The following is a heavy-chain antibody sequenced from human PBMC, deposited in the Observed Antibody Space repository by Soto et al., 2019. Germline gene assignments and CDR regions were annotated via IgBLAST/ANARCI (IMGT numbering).Heavy chain of an antibody. CDR1: GGSFSDYY. J-gene: IGHJ4*02. CDR3: AREWLRNVDY. V-gene: IGHV4-34*01. CDR2: INHRGRT. Sequence: SETLSLTCAVYGGSFSDYYWTWIRQPPGKGLEWIGEINHRGRTNHNPSLKSRVTISVDTSKNQFSLRLSSVTAADTAVYYCAREWLRNVDYWGQGIMVTVSS. D-gene: IGHD5-12*01.